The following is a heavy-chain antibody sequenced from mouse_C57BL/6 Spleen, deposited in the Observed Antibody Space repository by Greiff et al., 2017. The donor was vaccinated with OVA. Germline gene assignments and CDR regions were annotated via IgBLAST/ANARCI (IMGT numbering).Heavy chain of an antibody. CDR3: AREGDYDRDLDY. V-gene: IGHV3-6*01. CDR2: ISYDGSN. J-gene: IGHJ2*01. D-gene: IGHD2-4*01. CDR1: GYSITSGYY. Sequence: EVQLQESGPGLVKPSQSLSLTCSVTGYSITSGYYWNWIRQFPGNKLEWMGYISYDGSNNYNPSLKNRISITRDTSKNQFFLKLNSVTTEDTATYYCAREGDYDRDLDYWGQGTTLTVSS.